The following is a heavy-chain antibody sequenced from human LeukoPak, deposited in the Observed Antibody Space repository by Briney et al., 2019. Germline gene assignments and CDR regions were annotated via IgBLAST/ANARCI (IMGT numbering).Heavy chain of an antibody. Sequence: GESLKISCKGSGYSFTSYWIGWVRQMPGKGLEWWGIIYPGDSDTRYSPSFQGQATISADKSISTAYLQWSSLKASDTAMYYCARHVGLTSYIAAFNYWGQGTLVAVSS. J-gene: IGHJ4*02. CDR2: IYPGDSDT. D-gene: IGHD6-6*01. CDR3: ARHVGLTSYIAAFNY. CDR1: GYSFTSYW. V-gene: IGHV5-51*01.